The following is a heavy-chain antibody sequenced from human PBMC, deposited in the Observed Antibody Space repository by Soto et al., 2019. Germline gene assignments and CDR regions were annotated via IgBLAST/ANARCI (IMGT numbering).Heavy chain of an antibody. V-gene: IGHV4-31*03. Sequence: SETLSLTCTVSGGSISSGGYYWSWIRQHPGKGLEWIGYIYYSGSTYYKPSLKSRVTISVDTSKNQFSLKLSSVTAADTAVYYCARGGAGTEENYYYYYMDVWGKGTTVTVSS. CDR3: ARGGAGTEENYYYYYMDV. CDR2: IYYSGST. CDR1: GGSISSGGYY. J-gene: IGHJ6*03. D-gene: IGHD6-13*01.